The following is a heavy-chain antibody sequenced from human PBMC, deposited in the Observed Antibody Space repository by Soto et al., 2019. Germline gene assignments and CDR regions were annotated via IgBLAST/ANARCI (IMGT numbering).Heavy chain of an antibody. J-gene: IGHJ6*02. CDR1: GYTLTGYF. V-gene: IGHV1-2*06. CDR3: ARELQRGMDV. Sequence: ASVQVSCKYPGYTLTGYFMHCVRQAPGQGPEWMGRIYGNTADIIYAQRFQGRVTMTADTSINTAYMELSRLSSDDTAVYYCARELQRGMDVWGQGTTVTVSS. CDR2: IYGNTADI.